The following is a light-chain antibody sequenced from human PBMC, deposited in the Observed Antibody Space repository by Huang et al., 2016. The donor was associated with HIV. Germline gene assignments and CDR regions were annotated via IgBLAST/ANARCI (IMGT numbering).Light chain of an antibody. J-gene: IGKJ1*01. Sequence: DIQMTQSPFSLSASVGDRVTITCRSSQTISNYLSWYQQKPGKAPKLLIYSASSSQSGVPTRFSVSGSGTDCALTISSLQPDDFATYYCQQSYTTPRTFGQGTRVEIK. CDR3: QQSYTTPRT. CDR2: SAS. CDR1: QTISNY. V-gene: IGKV1-39*01.